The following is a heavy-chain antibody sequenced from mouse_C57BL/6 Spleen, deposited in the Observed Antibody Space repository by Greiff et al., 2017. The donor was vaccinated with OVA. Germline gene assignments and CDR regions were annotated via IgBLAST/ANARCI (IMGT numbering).Heavy chain of an antibody. Sequence: VQLQQSGAELVKPGASVKLSCTASGFNIQDYYMHWVKQRTEQGLEWIGRIDPEDGETKYAPKFQGKATITADTSSNTADLQLSSLTSEDTAVYYCARGGTTGFDVWGTGTTVTVSS. CDR2: IDPEDGET. D-gene: IGHD1-1*01. V-gene: IGHV14-2*01. CDR1: GFNIQDYY. J-gene: IGHJ1*03. CDR3: ARGGTTGFDV.